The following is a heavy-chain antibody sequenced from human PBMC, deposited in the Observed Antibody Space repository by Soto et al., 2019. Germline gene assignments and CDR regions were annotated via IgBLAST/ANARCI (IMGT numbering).Heavy chain of an antibody. CDR2: INAGNGNT. V-gene: IGHV1-3*01. CDR1: GYTFTSYA. CDR3: AELQGIDV. D-gene: IGHD1-26*01. Sequence: QVQLVQSGAEGKKPGASVKVSCKASGYTFTSYAMHSVRQAPGQRLEWMGWINAGNGNTKYSQKCQGRVTITRDTAANTAYMELSSLRAEDTAVYYRAELQGIDVWGQGATVTVSS. J-gene: IGHJ6*02.